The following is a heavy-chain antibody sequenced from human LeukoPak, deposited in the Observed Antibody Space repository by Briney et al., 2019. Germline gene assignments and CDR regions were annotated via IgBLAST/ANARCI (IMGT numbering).Heavy chain of an antibody. J-gene: IGHJ4*02. CDR1: GFTFSSYA. V-gene: IGHV3-64*01. D-gene: IGHD3-22*01. Sequence: GGSLRLSCAASGFTFSSYAMHWVRQAPGKGLEYVSAISSNGGSTYYANSAKGRFTISRDNSKNTLYLQMGSLRAEDMAVYYCARDRLSHYDSSGYFPTLWYWGQGTLVTVSS. CDR3: ARDRLSHYDSSGYFPTLWY. CDR2: ISSNGGST.